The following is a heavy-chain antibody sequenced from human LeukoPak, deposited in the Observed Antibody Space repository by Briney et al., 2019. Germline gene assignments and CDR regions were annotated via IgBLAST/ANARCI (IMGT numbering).Heavy chain of an antibody. J-gene: IGHJ5*02. D-gene: IGHD3-16*02. V-gene: IGHV1-18*01. CDR3: ARDRSTMITFGGVIAHDTWFDP. CDR1: GYTFTSYG. Sequence: ASVKVSCKASGYTFTSYGISWVRQAPGQGLEWMGWISAYNGNTNYAQKLQGRVTMTTDTSTSTAYMELRSLRSDDTAVYYCARDRSTMITFGGVIAHDTWFDPWGQGTLVTVSS. CDR2: ISAYNGNT.